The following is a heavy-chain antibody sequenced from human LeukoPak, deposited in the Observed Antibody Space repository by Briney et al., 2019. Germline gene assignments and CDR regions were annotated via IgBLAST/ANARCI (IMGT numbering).Heavy chain of an antibody. V-gene: IGHV1-18*01. CDR2: ISAYNGNT. J-gene: IGHJ5*02. CDR1: GYTFTSYG. D-gene: IGHD6-13*01. CDR3: AGHSSRFNWFDP. Sequence: GASVKASCKASGYTFTSYGISWVRQAPGQGLEWMGWISAYNGNTNYAQKLQGRVTMTTDTSTSTAYMELRSLRSDDTAVYYCAGHSSRFNWFDPWGQGTLVTVSS.